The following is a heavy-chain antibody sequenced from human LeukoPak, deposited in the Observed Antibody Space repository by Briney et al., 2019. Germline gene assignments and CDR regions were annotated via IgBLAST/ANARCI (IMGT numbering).Heavy chain of an antibody. CDR2: ICNTGST. CDR1: TGSISSNY. CDR3: ARVRDSSGYYLGAFDV. J-gene: IGHJ3*01. V-gene: IGHV4-4*07. D-gene: IGHD3-22*01. Sequence: PSETLSLTCTVSTGSISSNYWSWIRQPAGKRLEWIGRICNTGSTNYNPSLKSRATMPVDTSKNQFSLRLTSVTAADTAIYYCARVRDSSGYYLGAFDVWGQGTMVTVSS.